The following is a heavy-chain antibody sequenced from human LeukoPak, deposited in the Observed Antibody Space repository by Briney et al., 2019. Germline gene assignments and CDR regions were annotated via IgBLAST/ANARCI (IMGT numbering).Heavy chain of an antibody. Sequence: ASVKVSCKASGYTFTSYYMHWVRQAPGQGLEWIGIINPNGGSTSYSQNFQGRVTMSRDMSTSTIYVELSSLRSEDTAVYYCVRGSRSSGWDLRAMGDYFDFWGQGTLVTVSS. CDR2: INPNGGST. V-gene: IGHV1-46*01. CDR3: VRGSRSSGWDLRAMGDYFDF. D-gene: IGHD6-19*01. CDR1: GYTFTSYY. J-gene: IGHJ4*02.